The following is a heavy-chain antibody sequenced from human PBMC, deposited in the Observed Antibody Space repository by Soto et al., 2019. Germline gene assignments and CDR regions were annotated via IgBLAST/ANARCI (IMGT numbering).Heavy chain of an antibody. CDR3: ARERPDGARLDP. J-gene: IGHJ5*02. CDR2: IYHSGTT. V-gene: IGHV4-30-4*01. CDR1: GGSISSGDYY. Sequence: QVQLQESGPGLVKPSQTLSLTCTVSGGSISSGDYYWSWIRQPPGKGLEWIGYIYHSGTTYYNPSLKSLVTISVDTSKNQFSLKLSSVTAADTAVYYWARERPDGARLDPWGQGTLVTVSS. D-gene: IGHD6-6*01.